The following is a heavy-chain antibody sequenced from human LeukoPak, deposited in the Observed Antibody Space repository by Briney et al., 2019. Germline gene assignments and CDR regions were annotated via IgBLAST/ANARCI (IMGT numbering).Heavy chain of an antibody. CDR1: GGTFSSYA. J-gene: IGHJ4*02. Sequence: SVKVSCKASGGTFSSYAISWVRQAPGQGLEWMGGIIPIFGTANYAQKFQGRVTITADESTRTAYMELSSLRSEDTAVYYCARGRIAAAGKGYFDYWGQGTLVTVSS. CDR3: ARGRIAAAGKGYFDY. CDR2: IIPIFGTA. V-gene: IGHV1-69*13. D-gene: IGHD6-13*01.